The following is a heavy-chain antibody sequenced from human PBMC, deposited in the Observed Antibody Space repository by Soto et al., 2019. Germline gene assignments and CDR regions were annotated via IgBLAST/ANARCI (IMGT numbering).Heavy chain of an antibody. Sequence: QVQLVQSGSEVKKPGSSVKVSCKASGGTFSSYAISWVQQAPGQELEWMGGIIPIFGTANYAKKLQGRVTITADESTRTDYMELSSLRSEDTAVYYCARGKAPNSSGWYYYYYGMDVWGQGTTVTVSS. J-gene: IGHJ6*02. V-gene: IGHV1-69*01. CDR1: GGTFSSYA. CDR2: IIPIFGTA. D-gene: IGHD6-19*01. CDR3: ARGKAPNSSGWYYYYYGMDV.